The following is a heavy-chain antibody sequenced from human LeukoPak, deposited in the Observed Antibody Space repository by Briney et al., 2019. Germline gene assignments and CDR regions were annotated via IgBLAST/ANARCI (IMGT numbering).Heavy chain of an antibody. D-gene: IGHD6-19*01. CDR3: ARETYSSGWFRSQLDP. V-gene: IGHV1-69*13. J-gene: IGHJ5*02. Sequence: SVKVSCKASGGTFSSYAISWVRQAPGQGLEWMGGIIPIFGTANYAQKFQGSVTITADESTSTAYMELSSLRSEDTAVYYCARETYSSGWFRSQLDPWGQGTLVTVSS. CDR1: GGTFSSYA. CDR2: IIPIFGTA.